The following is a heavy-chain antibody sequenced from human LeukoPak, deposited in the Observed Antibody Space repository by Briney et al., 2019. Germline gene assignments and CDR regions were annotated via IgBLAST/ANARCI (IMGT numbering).Heavy chain of an antibody. CDR2: IIPILGIA. CDR1: GGTFSSYA. V-gene: IGHV1-69*04. J-gene: IGHJ5*02. D-gene: IGHD2-2*01. Sequence: SVKVSCKASGGTFSSYAISWVRQAPGQGLEWKGRIIPILGIANYAQKFQGRVTITADKSTSTAYMELSSLRSEDTAVYYCARGLVPAAIAAFDPWGQGTLVTVSS. CDR3: ARGLVPAAIAAFDP.